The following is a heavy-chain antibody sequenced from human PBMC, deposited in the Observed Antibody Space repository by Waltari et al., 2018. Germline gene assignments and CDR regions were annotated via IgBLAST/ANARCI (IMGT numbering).Heavy chain of an antibody. CDR1: GGSISSSSYY. J-gene: IGHJ5*02. Sequence: QLQLQESGPGLVKPSETLSLTCTVSGGSISSSSYYWGWIRQPPGTGLEWIGSIYYSGRTSYNPSLKSRVTISVDTSKNQFSLQLSSLTAADTAVYYCARVSGRDIVVVVAAIGGYNWFDPWGQGTLVTVSS. V-gene: IGHV4-39*07. D-gene: IGHD2-15*01. CDR2: IYYSGRT. CDR3: ARVSGRDIVVVVAAIGGYNWFDP.